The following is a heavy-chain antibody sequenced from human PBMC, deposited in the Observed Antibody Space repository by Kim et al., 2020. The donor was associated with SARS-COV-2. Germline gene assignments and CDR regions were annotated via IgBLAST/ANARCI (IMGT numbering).Heavy chain of an antibody. CDR1: GGSISSYY. J-gene: IGHJ4*02. CDR2: IYYSGST. Sequence: SETLSLTCTVSGGSISSYYWSWIRQPPGKGLEWIGYIYYSGSTNYNPSLKSRVTISVDTSKNQFSLKLSSVTAADTAVYYCAGGRFLEWLYRGYFDYWGQGTLVTVSS. CDR3: AGGRFLEWLYRGYFDY. V-gene: IGHV4-59*01. D-gene: IGHD3-3*01.